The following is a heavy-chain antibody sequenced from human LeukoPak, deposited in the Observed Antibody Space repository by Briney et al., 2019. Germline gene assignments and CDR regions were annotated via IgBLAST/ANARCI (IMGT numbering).Heavy chain of an antibody. CDR2: FDPEDGET. CDR1: GYTLTELS. V-gene: IGHV1-24*01. D-gene: IGHD2-21*01. Sequence: ASVKVSCKVSGYTLTELSMHWVRQAPGKGLEWMGGFDPEDGETIYAQKFQGRVTMTEDTSTDTAYMELSSLRSEDTAVYYCATDLWETPLFDARIADFDYWGQGTLVTVSS. CDR3: ATDLWETPLFDARIADFDY. J-gene: IGHJ4*02.